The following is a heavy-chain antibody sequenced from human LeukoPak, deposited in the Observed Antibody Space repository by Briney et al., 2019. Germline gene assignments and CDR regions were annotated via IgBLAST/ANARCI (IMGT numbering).Heavy chain of an antibody. CDR3: ARAYYYDSSGYYWE. D-gene: IGHD3-22*01. Sequence: SETLSLTCTVSGGSISSYYWSWIRQPAGKGLEWIGRIYTSGSTNYNPSLKSRVTMSVDTSKNQFSLKLSSVTAADTAVYYCARAYYYDSSGYYWEWSQGTLVTVSS. CDR2: IYTSGST. V-gene: IGHV4-4*07. J-gene: IGHJ4*02. CDR1: GGSISSYY.